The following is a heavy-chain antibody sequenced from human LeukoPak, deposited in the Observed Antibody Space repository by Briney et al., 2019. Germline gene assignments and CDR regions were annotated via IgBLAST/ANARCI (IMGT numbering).Heavy chain of an antibody. D-gene: IGHD2-21*02. CDR1: GFTFSSYA. CDR3: AKGPMRTVTAPHLC. J-gene: IGHJ4*02. CDR2: ISGSGGST. Sequence: GGSLRLSCAASGFTFSSYAMSWVRQAPGKGLEWVSAISGSGGSTYYADSVKGRFTISRDNSKNTLYLQMNSLRAEDTAVYYCAKGPMRTVTAPHLCWGQGTLVTVSS. V-gene: IGHV3-23*01.